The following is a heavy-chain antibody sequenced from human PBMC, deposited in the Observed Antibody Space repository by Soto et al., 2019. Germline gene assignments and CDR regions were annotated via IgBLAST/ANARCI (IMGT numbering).Heavy chain of an antibody. CDR3: ARQVVTPDGDYYGMDV. Sequence: LRLSCAASGFSVTNNFMNWVRQAPGKGLEWVSILYSDGTTYYGDSLRGRVTISRDTSKNTVFLEMNSLRAEDTAVYYCARQVVTPDGDYYGMDVWGQGTPVTVSS. CDR2: LYSDGTT. D-gene: IGHD2-21*02. J-gene: IGHJ6*02. CDR1: GFSVTNNF. V-gene: IGHV3-53*01.